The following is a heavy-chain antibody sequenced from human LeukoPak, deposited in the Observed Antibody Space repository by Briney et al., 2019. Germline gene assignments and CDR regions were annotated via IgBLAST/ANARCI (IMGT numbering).Heavy chain of an antibody. J-gene: IGHJ4*02. CDR2: IKQDGSEK. Sequence: PGRSLRLSCAASGFTFSSHWMNWVRQAPGKGLEWVANIKQDGSEKYYVDSVKGRFTISRDNAKNSLYLQMNSLRAEDTAVYYCARDHTVGQWPTHFDSWGQGTLVTVSS. V-gene: IGHV3-7*01. CDR3: ARDHTVGQWPTHFDS. D-gene: IGHD6-19*01. CDR1: GFTFSSHW.